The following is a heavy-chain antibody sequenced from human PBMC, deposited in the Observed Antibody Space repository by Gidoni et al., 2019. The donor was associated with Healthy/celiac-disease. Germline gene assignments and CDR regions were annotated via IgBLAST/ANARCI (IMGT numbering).Heavy chain of an antibody. CDR2: ISWNSGSI. CDR3: AKAPEDCSGGSCRSDYFDY. Sequence: EVQLVESGGGLVQPGRSLRLSCAASGFTFDDYAMHWVRQAPGKGLEWVSGISWNSGSIGYADSVKGRFTISRDNAKNSLYLQMNSLRAEDTALYYCAKAPEDCSGGSCRSDYFDYWGQGTLVTVSS. J-gene: IGHJ4*02. V-gene: IGHV3-9*01. D-gene: IGHD2-15*01. CDR1: GFTFDDYA.